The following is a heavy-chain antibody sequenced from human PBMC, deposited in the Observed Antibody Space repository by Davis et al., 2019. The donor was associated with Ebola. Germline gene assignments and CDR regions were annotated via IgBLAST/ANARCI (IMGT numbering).Heavy chain of an antibody. CDR1: GFTFGDYA. V-gene: IGHV3-23*01. D-gene: IGHD6-19*01. J-gene: IGHJ6*02. CDR3: ARDWYSSGWSPSYYYYYGMDV. CDR2: LSGSGGST. Sequence: GESLKISCTASGFTFGDYAMSWVRQAPGKGLEWVSALSGSGGSTYYADSVKGRFTISRDNSKNTLYLQMNSLRAEDTAVYYCARDWYSSGWSPSYYYYYGMDVWGQGTTVTVSS.